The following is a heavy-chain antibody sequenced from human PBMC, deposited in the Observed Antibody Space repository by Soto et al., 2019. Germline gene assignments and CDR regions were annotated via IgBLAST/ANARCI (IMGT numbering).Heavy chain of an antibody. D-gene: IGHD3-10*01. Sequence: GASVKVSCKASGYTFTGYYMHWVRQAPGQGLEWMGWINPNSGGTNYAQKFQGWVTMTRDTSISTAYMELSRLRSDDTAVYYCARGRDTMVRGVMYWFDPWGQGTLLTVSS. CDR1: GYTFTGYY. CDR2: INPNSGGT. J-gene: IGHJ5*02. V-gene: IGHV1-2*04. CDR3: ARGRDTMVRGVMYWFDP.